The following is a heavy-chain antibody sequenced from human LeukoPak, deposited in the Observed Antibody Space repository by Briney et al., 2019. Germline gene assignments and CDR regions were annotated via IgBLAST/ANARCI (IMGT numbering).Heavy chain of an antibody. Sequence: EASVEVSCKASGYTFTGYYMHWVRQAPGQGLEWMGWINPNSGGTNYAQKFQGRVTMTRDTSISTAYMELSRLRSDDTAVYYCARDLARSGYYYDSSGYYYGYWGQGTLVTVSS. D-gene: IGHD3-22*01. CDR3: ARDLARSGYYYDSSGYYYGY. CDR2: INPNSGGT. CDR1: GYTFTGYY. J-gene: IGHJ4*02. V-gene: IGHV1-2*02.